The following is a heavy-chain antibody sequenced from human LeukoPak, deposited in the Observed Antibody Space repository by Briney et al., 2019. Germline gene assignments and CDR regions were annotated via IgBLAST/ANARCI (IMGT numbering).Heavy chain of an antibody. D-gene: IGHD4-17*01. V-gene: IGHV3-23*01. CDR2: ISGNAAIT. Sequence: GGSLRLSCAASGFTFNNYGMNWVRRAPGKGLDLLSAISGNAAITYYSDSVKGRFFISRDNFRNTLYLEMSSLRADDAAAYYCAKSRLTTAVTEAFDSWGQGTLVIVSS. J-gene: IGHJ4*02. CDR3: AKSRLTTAVTEAFDS. CDR1: GFTFNNYG.